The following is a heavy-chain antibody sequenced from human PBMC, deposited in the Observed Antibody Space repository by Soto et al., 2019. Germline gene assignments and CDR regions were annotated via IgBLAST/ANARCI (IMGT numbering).Heavy chain of an antibody. CDR3: ARGGYYYGSSAYYRPFDY. CDR2: MNPNSGNT. D-gene: IGHD3-22*01. J-gene: IGHJ4*02. Sequence: QVQLVQSGAEVKKPGASVKVSCKASGYTFTSYDINWVRQATGQGLEWMGWMNPNSGNTGYAQKFQGRVTMTRSTSINTAYMELSSLRSEDTAVYYCARGGYYYGSSAYYRPFDYWGQGTLVTVSS. V-gene: IGHV1-8*01. CDR1: GYTFTSYD.